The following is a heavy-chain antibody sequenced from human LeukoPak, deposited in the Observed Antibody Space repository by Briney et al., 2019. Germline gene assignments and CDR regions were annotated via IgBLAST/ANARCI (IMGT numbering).Heavy chain of an antibody. CDR1: GFTFSSYG. CDR2: ISYDGSNK. V-gene: IGHV3-30*18. CDR3: AKDLVSSSWYYYYGRDV. Sequence: GGSLRLSCAASGFTFSSYGMHWVRQAPGKGLEWVAVISYDGSNKYYADSVKGRFTISRDNSKNTLYLQMNSLRAEDTAVYYCAKDLVSSSWYYYYGRDVGGQGTTVTVPS. J-gene: IGHJ6*02. D-gene: IGHD6-13*01.